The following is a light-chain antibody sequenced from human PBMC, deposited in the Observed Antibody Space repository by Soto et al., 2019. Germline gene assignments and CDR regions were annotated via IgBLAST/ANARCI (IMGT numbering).Light chain of an antibody. Sequence: QSALTQPASVSGSPGQSITISCTGTTNDAGGYNYVSWYQHHPGKAPKLMIYAVSNRPSGVSNRFSGSKSGNTASLTISGLQAEDEADYFCSSYATSSTVVFGGGTQLTVL. J-gene: IGLJ3*02. CDR1: TNDAGGYNY. CDR2: AVS. V-gene: IGLV2-14*03. CDR3: SSYATSSTVV.